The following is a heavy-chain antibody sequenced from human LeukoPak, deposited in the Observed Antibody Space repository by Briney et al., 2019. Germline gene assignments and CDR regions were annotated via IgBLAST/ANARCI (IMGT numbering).Heavy chain of an antibody. CDR3: ARDSDVWGSYRYDY. J-gene: IGHJ4*02. CDR1: GYTFTSYG. CDR2: ISPYNGNT. D-gene: IGHD3-16*02. V-gene: IGHV1-18*01. Sequence: ASVKVSCKASGYTFTSYGISWVRQAPGQGLEWMGWISPYNGNTNYAPKLQGRLTMTTDTSTSTAYMELRSLRSDDTAVYYCARDSDVWGSYRYDYWGQGTLVTVSS.